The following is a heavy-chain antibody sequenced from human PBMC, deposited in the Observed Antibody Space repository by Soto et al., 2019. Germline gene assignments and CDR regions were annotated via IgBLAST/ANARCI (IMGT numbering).Heavy chain of an antibody. V-gene: IGHV1-18*01. D-gene: IGHD2-21*01. CDR1: GYTFTSYG. Sequence: ASVKVSCKASGYTFTSYGISWVRQAPGQGLEWMGWISAYNGNTNYAQKLQGRVAMTTDTSTSTAYMELRSLRSDDTAVYYCAREIAVITDFDPWGRGTLVPVSS. CDR3: AREIAVITDFDP. CDR2: ISAYNGNT. J-gene: IGHJ5*02.